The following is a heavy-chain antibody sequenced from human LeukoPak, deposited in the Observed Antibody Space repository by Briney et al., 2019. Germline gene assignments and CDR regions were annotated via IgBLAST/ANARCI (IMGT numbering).Heavy chain of an antibody. CDR2: ISGSGGST. Sequence: GGSLRLSCAASGFTFSSYAMSWVRQAPGKGLEWVSAISGSGGSTYYADSVKGRFTISRDNSKNTLYLRMNSLRAEDTAVYYCAKKDKRDIVVVPAAPIDYWGQGTLVTVSS. D-gene: IGHD2-2*01. CDR3: AKKDKRDIVVVPAAPIDY. V-gene: IGHV3-23*01. J-gene: IGHJ4*02. CDR1: GFTFSSYA.